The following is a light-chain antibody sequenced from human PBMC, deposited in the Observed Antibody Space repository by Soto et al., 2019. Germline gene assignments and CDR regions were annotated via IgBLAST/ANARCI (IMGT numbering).Light chain of an antibody. V-gene: IGLV1-44*01. Sequence: VLTQPPSASGTPGQRVTISCSGSSSNIGSNTVNWYQQLPGTAPKLLIYSNNQRPSGVPDRFSGSKSGTSASLAISGLQSEDEADYYCAAWDDSLNAWVFGGGTQLTVL. CDR1: SSNIGSNT. J-gene: IGLJ3*02. CDR3: AAWDDSLNAWV. CDR2: SNN.